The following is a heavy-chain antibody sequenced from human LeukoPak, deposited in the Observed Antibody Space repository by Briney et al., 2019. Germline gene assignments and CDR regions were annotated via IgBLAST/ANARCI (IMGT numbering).Heavy chain of an antibody. V-gene: IGHV4-4*02. Sequence: SETLSLTCAVSGGSISSSNWWSWVRQPPGKGLEWIGEIYHSGSTNYNPSLKSRVTISVDKSKNQFSLKLSSVTAADTAVYYCATTLPYYYDSSGYSLPHYWGQGTLVTVSS. CDR1: GGSISSSNW. D-gene: IGHD3-22*01. CDR3: ATTLPYYYDSSGYSLPHY. J-gene: IGHJ4*02. CDR2: IYHSGST.